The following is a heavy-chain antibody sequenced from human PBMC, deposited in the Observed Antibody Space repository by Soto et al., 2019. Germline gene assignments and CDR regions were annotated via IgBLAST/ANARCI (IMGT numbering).Heavy chain of an antibody. J-gene: IGHJ4*02. CDR2: IYYSGST. CDR1: GGSISSGGYY. Sequence: QVQLQESGPGLVKPSQTLSLTCTVSGGSISSGGYYWSWIRQHPGKGLEWIGYIYYSGSTYYNPSLKSRVTIPVDTSKSQFSLTLRSVTAADTAVYYCAKAGSYHSVGHSWGQGTLVTVSS. D-gene: IGHD3-10*01. V-gene: IGHV4-31*03. CDR3: AKAGSYHSVGHS.